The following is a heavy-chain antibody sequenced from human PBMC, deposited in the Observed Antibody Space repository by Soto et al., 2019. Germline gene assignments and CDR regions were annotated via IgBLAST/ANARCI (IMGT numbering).Heavy chain of an antibody. Sequence: GASVKVSCKASGYNFNGYYVHWVRQAPGQGLEWMGWINPNSGGTKYAQKFQGRVTMTRDTSISTAYMELRRVRSDDTDVYYCARPNLGDFDYWGQGTLVTVSA. CDR1: GYNFNGYY. V-gene: IGHV1-2*02. CDR2: INPNSGGT. J-gene: IGHJ4*02. D-gene: IGHD3-16*01. CDR3: ARPNLGDFDY.